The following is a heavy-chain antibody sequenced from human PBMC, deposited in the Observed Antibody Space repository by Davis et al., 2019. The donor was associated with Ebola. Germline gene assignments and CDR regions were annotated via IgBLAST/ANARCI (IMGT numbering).Heavy chain of an antibody. CDR1: GYTFTNYW. Sequence: GESLKTSCKGFGYTFTNYWIGWVRQMPGKGLEWLGIIYPGDSNVKYSPSFEGQVTISADKSISTAYLQWSSLKASDTAMYYCARHARYYGSGSQVYYYYGMDVWGQGTTVTVSS. D-gene: IGHD3-10*01. V-gene: IGHV5-51*01. CDR3: ARHARYYGSGSQVYYYYGMDV. J-gene: IGHJ6*02. CDR2: IYPGDSNV.